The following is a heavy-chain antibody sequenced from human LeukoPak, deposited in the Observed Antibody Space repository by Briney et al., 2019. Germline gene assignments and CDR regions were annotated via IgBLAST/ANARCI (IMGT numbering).Heavy chain of an antibody. CDR3: ARDGRDGYTDVAHFDY. J-gene: IGHJ4*02. CDR1: GGTFSSYA. D-gene: IGHD5-24*01. CDR2: IIPIFGTA. Sequence: SVKVSCKASGGTFSSYAISWVRQAPGQGLEWMGGIIPIFGTANYAQKSQGRVTITTDESTSTAYMELSSLRSEDTAVYYCARDGRDGYTDVAHFDYWGQGTLVTVSS. V-gene: IGHV1-69*05.